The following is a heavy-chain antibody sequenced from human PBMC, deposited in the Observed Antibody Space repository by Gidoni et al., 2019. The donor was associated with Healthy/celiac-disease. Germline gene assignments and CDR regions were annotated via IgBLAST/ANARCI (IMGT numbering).Heavy chain of an antibody. D-gene: IGHD3-22*01. V-gene: IGHV3-7*01. CDR1: GFTFSRYW. Sequence: EVQLVESGGGLVQPGGSLRLSCAASGFTFSRYWMSWVRQAPGKGLEWVANIKQDGSEKYYVDSVKGRFTISRDNAKNSLYLQMNSLRAEDTAVYYCARDFDSSGYYYRWFDPWGQGTLVTVSS. J-gene: IGHJ5*02. CDR3: ARDFDSSGYYYRWFDP. CDR2: IKQDGSEK.